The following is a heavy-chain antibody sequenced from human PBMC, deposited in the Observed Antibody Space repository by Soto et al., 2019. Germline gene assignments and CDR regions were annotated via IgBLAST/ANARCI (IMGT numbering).Heavy chain of an antibody. D-gene: IGHD5-12*01. Sequence: GASVKVSCKASGYTFTSYDINWVRQATGQGLEWMGWMNPNSGNTGYAQKFQGRVTMTRNTSISTAYMELSSLRSEDTAVYYCARDKDRLQLGGNYYYILDVWGQGTTVTVSS. J-gene: IGHJ6*02. CDR2: MNPNSGNT. CDR3: ARDKDRLQLGGNYYYILDV. CDR1: GYTFTSYD. V-gene: IGHV1-8*01.